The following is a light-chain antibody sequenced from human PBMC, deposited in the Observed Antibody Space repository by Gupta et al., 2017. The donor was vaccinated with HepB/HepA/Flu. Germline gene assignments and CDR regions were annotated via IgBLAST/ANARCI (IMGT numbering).Light chain of an antibody. V-gene: IGKV3-11*01. CDR1: QSVSSY. Sequence: EIVLTQSPATMSLSPGERATLSCRAGQSVSSYLAWYQQKPGQAPRLLIYDASNRATGIPARFSGSGSGTDFTLTISSLEPEDVAVYYCQQRSNWLTFGGGTKVEIK. J-gene: IGKJ4*01. CDR2: DAS. CDR3: QQRSNWLT.